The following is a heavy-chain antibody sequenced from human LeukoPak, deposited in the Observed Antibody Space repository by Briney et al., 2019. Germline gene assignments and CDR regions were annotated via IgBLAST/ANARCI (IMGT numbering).Heavy chain of an antibody. J-gene: IGHJ6*02. V-gene: IGHV5-51*01. D-gene: IGHD3-10*01. CDR1: GYSFTSYW. Sequence: GESLKISCKGSGYSFTSYWIGWVRQMPGKGLEWMGIIYPGDSDTRYSPSFQGQVTISADKSISTAYLQWSSLKASDTAMYYCASSHYYGSGIDYYYYGMDVWGQGTTVTVSS. CDR2: IYPGDSDT. CDR3: ASSHYYGSGIDYYYYGMDV.